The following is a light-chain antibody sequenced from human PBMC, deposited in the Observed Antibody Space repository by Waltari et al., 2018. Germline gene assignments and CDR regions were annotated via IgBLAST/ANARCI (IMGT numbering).Light chain of an antibody. J-gene: IGLJ2*01. CDR1: NIGTKS. Sequence: GGNNIGTKSVHWYQQKPGQAPVPVVSVDRDRPSGIPERFSGSTSGNTATLTISRVEVEDEADYYCQVWDSITVVFGGGTKLLVL. CDR2: VDR. V-gene: IGLV3-21*02. CDR3: QVWDSITVV.